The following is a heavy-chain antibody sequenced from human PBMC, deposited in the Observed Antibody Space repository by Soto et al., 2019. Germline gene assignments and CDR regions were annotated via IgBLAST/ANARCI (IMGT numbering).Heavy chain of an antibody. D-gene: IGHD2-15*01. J-gene: IGHJ6*02. CDR3: ARSSRGYRSYQPPDVMDL. CDR1: GGSISSADYY. V-gene: IGHV4-31*03. Sequence: SETLSLTCTVSGGSISSADYYWSWIRQPPGKGLDWLGYIYYSGNTYYNPSLKSRVIVSVDTSTNQFSLKLSSVTAADTAAYYCARSSRGYRSYQPPDVMDLWGQASTVTVSS. CDR2: IYYSGNT.